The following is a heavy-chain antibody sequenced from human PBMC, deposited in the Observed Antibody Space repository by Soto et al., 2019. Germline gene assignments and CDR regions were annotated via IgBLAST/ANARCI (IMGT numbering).Heavy chain of an antibody. CDR2: IIPIFGTA. D-gene: IGHD1-26*01. V-gene: IGHV1-69*13. J-gene: IGHJ4*02. Sequence: GASVKVSCKASGGTFSSYAISWVRQAPGQGLGWMGGIIPIFGTANYAQKFQGRVTITADESTSTTYMELSSLRSEDTAVYYCARLRIVGATTGFDYWGQGTLVTVSS. CDR1: GGTFSSYA. CDR3: ARLRIVGATTGFDY.